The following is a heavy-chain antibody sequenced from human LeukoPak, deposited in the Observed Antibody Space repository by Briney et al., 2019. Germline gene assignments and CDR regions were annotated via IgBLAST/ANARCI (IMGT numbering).Heavy chain of an antibody. CDR1: GFTVSSNY. CDR2: IYSGGST. V-gene: IGHV3-53*01. CDR3: ARHSHYYDSSGSSWGPFDY. Sequence: GGSLRLSCAASGFTVSSNYMSWVRQAPGKGLEWVSVIYSGGSTYYADSVKGRFTISRDNSKNTLYLRMNSLRAEDTAVYYCARHSHYYDSSGSSWGPFDYWGQGTLVTVSS. D-gene: IGHD3-22*01. J-gene: IGHJ4*02.